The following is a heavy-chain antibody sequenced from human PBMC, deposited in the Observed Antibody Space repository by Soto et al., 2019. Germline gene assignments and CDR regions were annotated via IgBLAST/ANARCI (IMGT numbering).Heavy chain of an antibody. CDR2: IYYSGST. CDR1: GGSISSSSYY. CDR3: ARHYGVPANSYDFWSGPPSAYYYYGMDV. J-gene: IGHJ6*02. V-gene: IGHV4-39*01. D-gene: IGHD3-3*01. Sequence: PSETLSLTCTVSGGSISSSSYYWGWIRQPPGKGLAWIGSIYYSGSTYYNPSLKSRVTISVDTSKNQFSLKLSSVTAADTAVYYCARHYGVPANSYDFWSGPPSAYYYYGMDVWGQGTTVTVS.